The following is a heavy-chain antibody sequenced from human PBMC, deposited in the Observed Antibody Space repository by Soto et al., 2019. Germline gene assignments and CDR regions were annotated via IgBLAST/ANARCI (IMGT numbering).Heavy chain of an antibody. CDR2: ISFDGRNT. D-gene: IGHD3-10*01. CDR3: AKQSGSGSYHNVGSGGHLVY. V-gene: IGHV3-30*18. J-gene: IGHJ4*02. CDR1: GFTFDNYG. Sequence: QVKLVESGGGVVQPGRSLRLSCAASGFTFDNYGMHWVRQAPGKGLEWVVVISFDGRNTDYADSVKGRFTISRDNSKNTLYLQMTSLRAEDTAVYYRAKQSGSGSYHNVGSGGHLVYWGQGTLVTVSS.